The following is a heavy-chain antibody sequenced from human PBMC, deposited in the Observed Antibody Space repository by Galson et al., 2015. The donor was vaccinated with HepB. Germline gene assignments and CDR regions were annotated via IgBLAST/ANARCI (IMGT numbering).Heavy chain of an antibody. V-gene: IGHV4-39*01. Sequence: LTCTVSGGSISSSSYYWGWIRQPPGKGLEWIGSIYYSGSTYYNPSLKGRVTISVDTSKNQFSLKLGSVTAADTAVYYCARHVIDILTGYPYWYFDLWGRGTLVTVSS. D-gene: IGHD3-9*01. CDR2: IYYSGST. J-gene: IGHJ2*01. CDR1: GGSISSSSYY. CDR3: ARHVIDILTGYPYWYFDL.